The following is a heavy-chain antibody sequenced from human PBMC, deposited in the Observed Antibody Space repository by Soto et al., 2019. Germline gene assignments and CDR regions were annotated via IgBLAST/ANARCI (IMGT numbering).Heavy chain of an antibody. CDR2: IIPIFGTA. J-gene: IGHJ4*02. CDR1: GGTISRYA. CDR3: ARDREDGYNSPKFDY. D-gene: IGHD5-12*01. Sequence: SVKVSCKASGGTISRYAISWVRQAPGQGLEWMGGIIPIFGTANYAQKFQGRVTITADESTSTAYMELSSLRSEDTAVYFCARDREDGYNSPKFDYRVQGTLVTVSS. V-gene: IGHV1-69*13.